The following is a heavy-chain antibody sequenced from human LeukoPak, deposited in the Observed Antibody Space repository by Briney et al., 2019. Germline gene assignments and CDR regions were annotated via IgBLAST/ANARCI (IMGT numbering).Heavy chain of an antibody. V-gene: IGHV1-69*05. CDR2: VVPIFGTA. CDR1: GGTFSSYA. CDR3: ARGVRNFWSGYYLGYYFDY. Sequence: GSSVKVSCKASGGTFSSYAISWVRQGPGQGLELMGGVVPIFGTANYAQKFQGRVTITTDESTSTAYMELSSLRSEDTAVYYCARGVRNFWSGYYLGYYFDYWGQGTLVTVSS. D-gene: IGHD3-3*01. J-gene: IGHJ4*02.